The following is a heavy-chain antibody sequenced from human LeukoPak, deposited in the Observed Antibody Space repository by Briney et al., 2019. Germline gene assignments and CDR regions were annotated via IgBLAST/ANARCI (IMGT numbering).Heavy chain of an antibody. Sequence: ASVRVSCKASGYPFIDYYLHWVRQAPGQGLEWMGWINPDTGATRWPQKFQGRVTMTRDASISIAYMEVSSLRYDDTAVYYCARDGAVPGSYNWFDLWGQGTLVTVSS. CDR3: ARDGAVPGSYNWFDL. D-gene: IGHD6-19*01. CDR1: GYPFIDYY. V-gene: IGHV1-2*02. CDR2: INPDTGAT. J-gene: IGHJ5*02.